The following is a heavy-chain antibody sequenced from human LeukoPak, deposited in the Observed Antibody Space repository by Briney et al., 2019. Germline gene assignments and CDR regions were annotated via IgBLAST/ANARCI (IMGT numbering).Heavy chain of an antibody. CDR3: ARDLTPRAFDI. V-gene: IGHV3-30-3*01. D-gene: IGHD3-10*01. Sequence: GRSLRLSYAASGFTFDDYAMHWVRQAPGKGLEWVAVISYDGSNKYYADSVKGRFTISRDNSKNTLYLQMNSLRAEDTAVYYCARDLTPRAFDIWGQGTMVTVSS. CDR1: GFTFDDYA. CDR2: ISYDGSNK. J-gene: IGHJ3*02.